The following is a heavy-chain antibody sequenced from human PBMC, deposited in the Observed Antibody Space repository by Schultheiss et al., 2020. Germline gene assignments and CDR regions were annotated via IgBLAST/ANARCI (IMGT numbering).Heavy chain of an antibody. D-gene: IGHD3-22*01. V-gene: IGHV3-48*04. CDR1: GFTFSSYA. J-gene: IGHJ5*02. CDR2: ISSSGSTI. Sequence: GESLKISCAASGFTFSSYAMSWVRQAPGKGLEWVSYISSSGSTIYYADSVKGRFTISRDNAKNSLYLQMNSLRAADTAVYYCARGRVGWLDIRAWFDPWGQGTLVTVSS. CDR3: ARGRVGWLDIRAWFDP.